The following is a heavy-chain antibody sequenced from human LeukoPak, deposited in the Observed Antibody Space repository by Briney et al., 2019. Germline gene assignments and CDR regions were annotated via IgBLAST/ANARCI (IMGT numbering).Heavy chain of an antibody. D-gene: IGHD3-10*01. V-gene: IGHV3-21*01. J-gene: IGHJ6*03. Sequence: GGSLRLSCAASGLTFSSYSMNWVRQAAGKGLEWGSSISSSSSYIYYADSVKGRFTISRDNAKNSLYLQMNSLRAEDTAVYYCARVKVHGSGSPGYYYYMDVWGKGTTVTVSS. CDR3: ARVKVHGSGSPGYYYYMDV. CDR1: GLTFSSYS. CDR2: ISSSSSYI.